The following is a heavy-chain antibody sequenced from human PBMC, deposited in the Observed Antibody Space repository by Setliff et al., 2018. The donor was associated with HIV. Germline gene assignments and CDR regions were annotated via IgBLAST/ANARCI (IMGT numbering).Heavy chain of an antibody. CDR1: GFNFGDYL. J-gene: IGHJ4*02. Sequence: GGSLRLSCTTSGFNFGDYLISWVRQAPGKGLEWVAHINRDGDQKNYVDSVKGRFIISRDNAKNSVYLHMNSLRVEDTAVYYCARDDYLDGRWGQGTMVTVSS. V-gene: IGHV3-7*03. CDR2: INRDGDQK. CDR3: ARDDYLDGR. D-gene: IGHD4-17*01.